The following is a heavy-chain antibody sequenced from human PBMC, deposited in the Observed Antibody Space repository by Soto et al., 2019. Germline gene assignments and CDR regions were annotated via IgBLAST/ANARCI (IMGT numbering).Heavy chain of an antibody. CDR2: INHSGST. V-gene: IGHV4-34*01. Sequence: QVQLQQWGAGLLKPSETLSLTCAVYGGSFSGYYWSWIRQPPGKGLEWIGEINHSGSTNYNPSLKSRVTISGDTSKNQFSLKLSSVTAADTAVYYCAARRGVGDIVVVVAATPSGYFDYWGQGTLVTVSS. J-gene: IGHJ4*02. CDR1: GGSFSGYY. CDR3: AARRGVGDIVVVVAATPSGYFDY. D-gene: IGHD2-15*01.